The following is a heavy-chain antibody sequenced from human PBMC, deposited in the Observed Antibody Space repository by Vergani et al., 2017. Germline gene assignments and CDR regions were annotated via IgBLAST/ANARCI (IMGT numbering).Heavy chain of an antibody. D-gene: IGHD4-11*01. CDR3: ARARHDYSSPYYFYYMYF. V-gene: IGHV1-2*02. J-gene: IGHJ6*03. CDR2: INPRSGGT. Sequence: QVQLVQSGAEVKKPGASVKVSCKASGFTFTAYYFHWVRQAPGQGLEWMGWINPRSGGTNFAQKFQGRVTVTRDTSIRTAYMELSGLRSDDTAVYYCARARHDYSSPYYFYYMYFWGKGTTVTVSS. CDR1: GFTFTAYY.